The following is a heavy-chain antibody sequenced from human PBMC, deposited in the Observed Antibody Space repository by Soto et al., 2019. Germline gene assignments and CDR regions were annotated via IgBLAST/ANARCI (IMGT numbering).Heavy chain of an antibody. V-gene: IGHV3-23*01. CDR2: ISGSGGST. CDR3: AKDRGRYSSSWDYFDY. J-gene: IGHJ4*02. CDR1: GFTFSSYA. Sequence: EVQLLESGGGLVQPGGSLRLSCAASGFTFSSYAMSWVRQAPGKGLEWVSAISGSGGSTYYADSVKGRFTISRDNSKNTLYLQMNRLRAEDTAVYYCAKDRGRYSSSWDYFDYWGQGTLVTVSS. D-gene: IGHD6-13*01.